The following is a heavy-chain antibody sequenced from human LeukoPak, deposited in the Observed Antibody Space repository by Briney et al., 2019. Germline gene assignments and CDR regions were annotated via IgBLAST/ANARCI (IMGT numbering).Heavy chain of an antibody. CDR2: IYYSGST. V-gene: IGHV4-59*01. CDR3: ARSRTTVTLSVDY. CDR1: GGSLSSYY. D-gene: IGHD4-17*01. J-gene: IGHJ4*02. Sequence: SETLSLTCTVSGGSLSSYYWSWIRQPPGKGLEWIGYIYYSGSTNYNPSLKSRVTISVDTSKNQFSLKLGSVTAADTAVYYCARSRTTVTLSVDYWGQGTLVTVSS.